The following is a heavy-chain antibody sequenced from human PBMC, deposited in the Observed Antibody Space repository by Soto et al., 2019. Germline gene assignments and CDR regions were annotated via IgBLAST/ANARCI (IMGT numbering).Heavy chain of an antibody. V-gene: IGHV3-21*01. CDR3: ARVVFSGSYSYYYGMDV. D-gene: IGHD1-26*01. CDR2: ISSSSSYI. J-gene: IGHJ6*02. Sequence: GGSLRLSCAASGFTFSSYSMNWVRQAPGKGLEWVSSISSSSSYIYYADSVKGRFTTSRDNAKNSLYLQMNSLRAEDTAVYYCARVVFSGSYSYYYGMDVWGQGTTVTVSS. CDR1: GFTFSSYS.